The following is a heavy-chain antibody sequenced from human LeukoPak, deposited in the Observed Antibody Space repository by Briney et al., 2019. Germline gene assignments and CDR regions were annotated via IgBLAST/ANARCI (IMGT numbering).Heavy chain of an antibody. J-gene: IGHJ4*02. CDR2: MSYDGRDI. CDR1: GCAFSSSS. Sequence: PWGSLRLSCAASGCAFSSSSLHWVRQAPGKGLEWVALMSYDGRDIQYVDSVKGRFTISRDNSKNTLYLQMINLRPEDTAVYFCARDSPGSIDYWGQGTLVTVSS. V-gene: IGHV3-30*04. CDR3: ARDSPGSIDY.